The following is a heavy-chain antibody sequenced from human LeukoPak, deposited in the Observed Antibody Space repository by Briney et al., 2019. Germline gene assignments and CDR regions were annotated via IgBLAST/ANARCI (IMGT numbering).Heavy chain of an antibody. CDR2: IRYDGSNK. CDR1: GFTFSSYG. Sequence: GGSLRLSCAASGFTFSSYGMHWVRQAPGKGLEWVAFIRYDGSNKYYADSVKGRFTISRDNSKNTLYLQMNSLRAEDTAVYYCAKAGSGSYRWYYIDYWGQGTLVTVSS. CDR3: AKAGSGSYRWYYIDY. J-gene: IGHJ4*02. D-gene: IGHD1-26*01. V-gene: IGHV3-30*02.